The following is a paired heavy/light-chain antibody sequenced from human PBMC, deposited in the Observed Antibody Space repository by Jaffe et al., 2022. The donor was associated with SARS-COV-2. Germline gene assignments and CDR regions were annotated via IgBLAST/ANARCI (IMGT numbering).Light chain of an antibody. CDR1: TNDVEY. J-gene: IGLJ2*01. CDR2: DVS. Sequence: QSALTQPRSVSGSPGQSVTISCTRATNDVEYVSWYRQYPGEAPKLMIYDVSHRPSGVPDRFSGSKSGNTASLTISGLLAEDEADYYCCSYAGTDSLIFGGGTKLTVL. CDR3: CSYAGTDSLI. V-gene: IGLV2-11*01.
Heavy chain of an antibody. CDR2: INTDGSST. CDR3: AKDRFAKWELGH. V-gene: IGHV3-74*01. Sequence: EVQLVESGGGLVQPGGSLRLSCAASGFTFNYYWMHWVRQVPGKGLVWLSRINTDGSSTTYADSVRGRFTISRDNARNTVYLQMNSLRAEDTALYFCAKDRFAKWELGHWGQGTQVTVSS. J-gene: IGHJ5*02. CDR1: GFTFNYYW. D-gene: IGHD1-26*01.